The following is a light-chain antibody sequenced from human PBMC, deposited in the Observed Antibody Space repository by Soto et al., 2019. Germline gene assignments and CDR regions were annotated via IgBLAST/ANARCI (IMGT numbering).Light chain of an antibody. CDR3: QQYDSYSLRT. J-gene: IGKJ1*01. CDR2: KAS. Sequence: DIQMTQSPSTLSASVGDRVTITCRASQTITTSLAWYQQKPGKAPKLLIYKASSLESGVPSRCSGSGSGTEFTLTISSLQPDDFATYYCQQYDSYSLRTFGQGTRVEI. CDR1: QTITTS. V-gene: IGKV1-5*03.